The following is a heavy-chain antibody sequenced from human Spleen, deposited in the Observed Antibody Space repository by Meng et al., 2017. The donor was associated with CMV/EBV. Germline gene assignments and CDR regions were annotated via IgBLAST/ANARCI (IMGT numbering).Heavy chain of an antibody. D-gene: IGHD2-21*01. CDR1: GGSITIYH. CDR3: ARLVSYVSVIPRYFDL. V-gene: IGHV4-59*01. Sequence: SETLSLTCTVSGGSITIYHWSWIRQPPGKGLEWIGYFSSGGSPNYNPSLKSRVTISEDTSKNQFSLKLSSVTAADTAVYYCARLVSYVSVIPRYFDLWGRGALVTVSS. J-gene: IGHJ2*01. CDR2: FSSGGSP.